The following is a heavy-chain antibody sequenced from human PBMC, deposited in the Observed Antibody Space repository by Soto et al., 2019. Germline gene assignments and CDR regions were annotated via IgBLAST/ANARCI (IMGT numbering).Heavy chain of an antibody. J-gene: IGHJ4*02. D-gene: IGHD4-17*01. CDR2: INKDGSGT. CDR3: ASGAYYGDIRGY. CDR1: GFIFNNYW. Sequence: DVQLAESGGGLVQPGGSLRLSCAASGFIFNNYWMHWVRQAPGKGLVWVSRINKDGSGTNYADSVRGRFTISRDNAENTLFLPMNSLRVEDTAVYYCASGAYYGDIRGYWGPGTLVTVSS. V-gene: IGHV3-74*01.